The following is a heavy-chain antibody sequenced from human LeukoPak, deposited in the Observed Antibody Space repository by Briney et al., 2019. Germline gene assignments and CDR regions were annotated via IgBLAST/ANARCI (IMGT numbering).Heavy chain of an antibody. CDR2: ISDDGSNK. V-gene: IGHV3-30*04. J-gene: IGHJ4*02. D-gene: IGHD4-17*01. CDR1: GFMFSWYA. Sequence: AGGSLRLSCAASGFMFSWYAMHWVGQAPGKWLEWVAVISDDGSNKYYAESVKGRFTISRNNSKNTLYLQMDSLRAEDTAVYYCARDENNDYAGGIPYWGQGTLVTVSS. CDR3: ARDENNDYAGGIPY.